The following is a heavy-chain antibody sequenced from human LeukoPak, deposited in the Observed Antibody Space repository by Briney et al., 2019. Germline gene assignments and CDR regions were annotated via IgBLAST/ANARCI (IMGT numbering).Heavy chain of an antibody. V-gene: IGHV3-23*01. Sequence: PGASLRLSCVASGFTFSSYAINWVRRAPGKGLEWVSGTSGSGGRTYYADSVKGRFTISRENSKNTLYLQMNSLRAEDTAVYYCAKVRLYGDYPEIDYWGQGTLVAVSS. J-gene: IGHJ4*02. D-gene: IGHD4-17*01. CDR3: AKVRLYGDYPEIDY. CDR2: TSGSGGRT. CDR1: GFTFSSYA.